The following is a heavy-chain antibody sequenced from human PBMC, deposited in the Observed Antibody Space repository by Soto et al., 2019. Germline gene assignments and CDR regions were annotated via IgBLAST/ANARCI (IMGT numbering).Heavy chain of an antibody. CDR2: IYYSGST. V-gene: IGHV4-39*02. J-gene: IGHJ6*02. D-gene: IGHD6-13*01. Sequence: SETLSLTCTVSGGSISSSSYYWGWIRQPPGKGLEWIGSIYYSGSTYYNPSLKSRVTISVDTSKNQFSLKLSSVTAADTAVYYCARDQTGYSSCMDVWGQGTTVTVSS. CDR3: ARDQTGYSSCMDV. CDR1: GGSISSSSYY.